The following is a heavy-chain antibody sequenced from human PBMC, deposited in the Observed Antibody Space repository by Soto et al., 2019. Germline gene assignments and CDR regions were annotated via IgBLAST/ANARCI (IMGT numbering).Heavy chain of an antibody. CDR1: GGTFTTYD. CDR3: ARGRASGSYYLLDY. CDR2: INPNSGNI. J-gene: IGHJ4*02. V-gene: IGHV1-8*01. Sequence: ASVKVSCKASGGTFTTYDINGVRQATGHGLEWMGWINPNSGNIGYAQRFQGRVTMTRDTAIRTAYMEVSSLRSDDTAVYYCARGRASGSYYLLDYWGQGTLVTVSS. D-gene: IGHD3-10*01.